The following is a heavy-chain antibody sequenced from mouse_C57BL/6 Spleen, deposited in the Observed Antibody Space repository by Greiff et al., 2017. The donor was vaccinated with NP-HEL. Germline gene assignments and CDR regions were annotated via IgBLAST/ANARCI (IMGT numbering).Heavy chain of an antibody. Sequence: VQLQQSGAELARPGASVKMSCKASGYTFTSYTMHWVKQRPGQGLEWIGYINPSSGYTKYNQKFKDKATLTADKSSSTAYMQLSSLTSEDSAVYYCARWTVVATVDYWGQGTSVTVSS. V-gene: IGHV1-4*01. CDR3: ARWTVVATVDY. CDR1: GYTFTSYT. J-gene: IGHJ4*01. CDR2: INPSSGYT. D-gene: IGHD1-1*01.